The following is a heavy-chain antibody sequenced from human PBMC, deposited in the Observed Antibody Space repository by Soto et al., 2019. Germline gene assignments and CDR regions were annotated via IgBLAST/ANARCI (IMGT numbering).Heavy chain of an antibody. D-gene: IGHD3-10*01. V-gene: IGHV4-34*01. Sequence: PSETLSLTCAVSGGSFTDYYWSWIRQTPGKGLEWIGEINHRGSMNYNPSLESRVNISIDTSREQFSLNLTSVTAADTAIYYCARRGLGTYLNPIDHWGQGSLVTVSS. CDR3: ARRGLGTYLNPIDH. CDR1: GGSFTDYY. CDR2: INHRGSM. J-gene: IGHJ4*01.